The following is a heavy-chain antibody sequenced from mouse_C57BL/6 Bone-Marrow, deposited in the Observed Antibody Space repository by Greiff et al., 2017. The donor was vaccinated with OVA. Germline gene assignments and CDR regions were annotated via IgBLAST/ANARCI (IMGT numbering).Heavy chain of an antibody. CDR1: GYTFTNYW. CDR2: IYPGGGYT. D-gene: IGHD1-1*01. V-gene: IGHV1-63*01. CDR3: ARDYGSSYGGFAY. Sequence: QVQLQQSGAELVRPGTSVKMSCKASGYTFTNYWIGWAKQRPGHGLEWIGDIYPGGGYTNYNEKFKGKATLTADKSSSTAYMQFSSLTSEDSAIYYCARDYGSSYGGFAYWGRGTRVTVSA. J-gene: IGHJ3*01.